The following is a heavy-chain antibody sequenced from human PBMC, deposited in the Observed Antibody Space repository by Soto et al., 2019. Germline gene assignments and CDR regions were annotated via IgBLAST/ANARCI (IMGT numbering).Heavy chain of an antibody. D-gene: IGHD6-6*01. CDR1: GFTFSSYG. J-gene: IGHJ6*02. V-gene: IGHV3-30*03. CDR2: ISYDENNK. Sequence: GGSLRLSCAASGFTFSSYGMHWVRQAPGKGLERVAVISYDENNKYYADSVKGRYTISRDNSKNTLYMQMNSLRAEDTVVFYCSRVLELSSWYSSSSHYYYGMDVWCQGTTVTVSS. CDR3: SRVLELSSWYSSSSHYYYGMDV.